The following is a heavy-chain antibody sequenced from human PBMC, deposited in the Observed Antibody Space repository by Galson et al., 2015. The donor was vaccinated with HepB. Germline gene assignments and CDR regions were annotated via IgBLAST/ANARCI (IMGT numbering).Heavy chain of an antibody. CDR2: VNGGATNA. CDR1: GFTYSSFA. Sequence: SLRLACAASGFTYSSFARNWVRQAPGKGLEWVAAVNGGATNANYADSVKGRFTVSRDNSVDTLFLQMDGLRADYTAVYYCAKASGTPRGRFDSWGQGTLVSVSS. J-gene: IGHJ5*01. V-gene: IGHV3-23*01. CDR3: AKASGTPRGRFDS.